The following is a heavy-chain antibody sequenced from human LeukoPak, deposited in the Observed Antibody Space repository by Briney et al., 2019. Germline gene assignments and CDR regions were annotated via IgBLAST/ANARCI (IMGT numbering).Heavy chain of an antibody. D-gene: IGHD6-19*01. V-gene: IGHV3-21*01. CDR3: AKSSGWNYYYCYMDV. CDR1: GFTFSNYG. CDR2: ISSSSTYI. J-gene: IGHJ6*03. Sequence: GGSLRLSCAASGFTFSNYGMNWVRQAPGKGLEWVSSISSSSTYIYYADSVKGRFTISRDNAKNSLYLQMNSLRAEDTAVYYCAKSSGWNYYYCYMDVWGKGTTVIASS.